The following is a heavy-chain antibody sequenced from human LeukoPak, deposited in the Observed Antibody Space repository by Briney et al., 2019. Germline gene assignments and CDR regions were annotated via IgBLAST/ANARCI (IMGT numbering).Heavy chain of an antibody. V-gene: IGHV3-66*02. CDR3: ARDQLPGTGDY. Sequence: GGSLRLSCAASGFTFSSYAMSWVRQAPGKGLEWVSVIYSGGSTYYADSVKGRFTISRDNSKNTLYLQMNSLRAEDMAVYYCARDQLPGTGDYWGQGTLVTVSS. D-gene: IGHD3-10*01. J-gene: IGHJ4*02. CDR2: IYSGGST. CDR1: GFTFSSYA.